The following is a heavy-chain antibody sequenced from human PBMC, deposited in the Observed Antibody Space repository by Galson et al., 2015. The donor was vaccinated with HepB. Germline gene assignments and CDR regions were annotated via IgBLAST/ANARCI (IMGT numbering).Heavy chain of an antibody. D-gene: IGHD3-10*01. CDR1: GYTFTSYY. CDR2: INPSGGST. V-gene: IGHV1-46*03. CDR3: ARDYGSGSYYEVGGYFQH. J-gene: IGHJ1*01. Sequence: SVKVSCKASGYTFTSYYMHWVRQAPGQGLEWMGIINPSGGSTSYAQKFQGRVTMTRDTSTSTVYMELSSLRSEDTAVYYCARDYGSGSYYEVGGYFQHWGQGTLVTVSS.